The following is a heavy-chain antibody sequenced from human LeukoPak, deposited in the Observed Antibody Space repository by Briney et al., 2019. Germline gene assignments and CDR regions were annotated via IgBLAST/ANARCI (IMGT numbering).Heavy chain of an antibody. CDR3: ARGAYYYED. D-gene: IGHD3-22*01. CDR1: GFTFSSHS. Sequence: GGSLRLSCAASGFTFSSHSMNWVRQAPGKGLEWVSYISSSSSTIYYADSVKGRFTISRDNAKNSLYLRMNSLRAEDTAVYYCARGAYYYEDWGQGTLVTVSS. J-gene: IGHJ4*02. V-gene: IGHV3-48*01. CDR2: ISSSSSTI.